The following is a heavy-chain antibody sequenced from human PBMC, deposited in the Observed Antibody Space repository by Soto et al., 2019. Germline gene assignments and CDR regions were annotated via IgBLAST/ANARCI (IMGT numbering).Heavy chain of an antibody. CDR1: GFSLSTSGVG. V-gene: IGHV2-5*02. D-gene: IGHD3-22*01. J-gene: IGHJ4*01. CDR3: AHSRDDSSGYYPPGYYFDY. Sequence: SGPTLVNPTQTLTLTCTFSGFSLSTSGVGAGWIRQPPGKALEWLALIYWDGDKRYRPSLKSRLTITKDTSKNQVVLRMTYMDPVDTATYYCAHSRDDSSGYYPPGYYFDYWGQGTLVTVSS. CDR2: IYWDGDK.